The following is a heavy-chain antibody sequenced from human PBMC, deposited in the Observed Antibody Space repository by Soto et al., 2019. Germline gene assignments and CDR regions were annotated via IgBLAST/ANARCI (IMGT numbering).Heavy chain of an antibody. CDR1: GGSFSGYY. V-gene: IGHV4-34*01. J-gene: IGHJ6*02. CDR2: INHSGST. CDR3: ARVSLKVVVITKGIYYYGMDV. D-gene: IGHD3-22*01. Sequence: PSETLSLTCAAYGGSFSGYYWSWIRQPPGKGLEWIGEINHSGSTNYNPSLKSRVTISVDTSKNQFSLKLSSVTAADTAVYYCARVSLKVVVITKGIYYYGMDVWGQGTTVTVSS.